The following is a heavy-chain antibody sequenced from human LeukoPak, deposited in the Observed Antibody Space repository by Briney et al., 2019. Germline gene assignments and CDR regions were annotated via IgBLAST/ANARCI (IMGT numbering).Heavy chain of an antibody. Sequence: KPSETLSLTCTVSGGSISSYYWSWIRQPPGKGLEWLGYIYYSGSTNYNPSLKSRVTISVDTSKNQFSLKLSSVTAADTAVYYCARGGFRGYYDSSGYSAFDIWGQGTMVTVSS. CDR2: IYYSGST. V-gene: IGHV4-59*01. D-gene: IGHD3-22*01. J-gene: IGHJ3*02. CDR3: ARGGFRGYYDSSGYSAFDI. CDR1: GGSISSYY.